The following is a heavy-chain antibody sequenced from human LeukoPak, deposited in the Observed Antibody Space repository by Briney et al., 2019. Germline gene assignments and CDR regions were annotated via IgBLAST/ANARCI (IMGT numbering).Heavy chain of an antibody. Sequence: PGGSLRLSCAASGFTFSSYGMHWVRQAPDKGLEWVAFIRYDGSNKYYADSVKGRFTISRDNSKNTLYLQMNSLRAEDTAVYYCAKDLSGNPEAFDIWGQGTMVTVSS. D-gene: IGHD1-14*01. CDR3: AKDLSGNPEAFDI. V-gene: IGHV3-30*02. J-gene: IGHJ3*02. CDR1: GFTFSSYG. CDR2: IRYDGSNK.